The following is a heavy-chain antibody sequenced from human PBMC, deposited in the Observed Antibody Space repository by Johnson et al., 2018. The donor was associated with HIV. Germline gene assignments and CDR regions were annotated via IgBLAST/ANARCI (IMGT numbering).Heavy chain of an antibody. CDR3: VRGFRSHTETEAPMIIAPGAFDI. Sequence: QEQLVESGGGVVQPGRSLRLSCAASGFTFSSYDMHWVRQAPGKGLEWVAVISYDGSNKYYADSVQGRFTISRDNSKNTLYLQMNSLRAEDTAVYYCVRGFRSHTETEAPMIIAPGAFDIWGQGTMVTVSS. D-gene: IGHD3-22*01. CDR2: ISYDGSNK. J-gene: IGHJ3*02. V-gene: IGHV3-30*14. CDR1: GFTFSSYD.